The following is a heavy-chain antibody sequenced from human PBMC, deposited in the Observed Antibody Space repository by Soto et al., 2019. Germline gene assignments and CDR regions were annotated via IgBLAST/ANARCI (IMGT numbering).Heavy chain of an antibody. Sequence: ASVKVSCKASGYTFTGYYMHWVRQAPGQGLEWMGWINPYCGGKNYAQKFQGWVTMTRETSISTAYMELSRLRFDDTAVYYCARGRHSSGWYNYWGQGTLVTVSS. J-gene: IGHJ4*02. V-gene: IGHV1-2*04. CDR1: GYTFTGYY. CDR2: INPYCGGK. D-gene: IGHD6-19*01. CDR3: ARGRHSSGWYNY.